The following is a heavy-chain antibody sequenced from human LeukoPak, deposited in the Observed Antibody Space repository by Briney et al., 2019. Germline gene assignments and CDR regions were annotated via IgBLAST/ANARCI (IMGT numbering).Heavy chain of an antibody. CDR2: INPSGGST. CDR1: GYTFTSYY. CDR3: ARDRHYDFWSGYYRGDAFDI. J-gene: IGHJ3*02. Sequence: GASVKVSCKASGYTFTSYYMHWVRQAPGQGLGWMGIINPSGGSTSYAQKFQGRVTMTRDTSTSTAYMELSSLRSEDTAVYYCARDRHYDFWSGYYRGDAFDIWGQGTMVTVSS. D-gene: IGHD3-3*01. V-gene: IGHV1-46*01.